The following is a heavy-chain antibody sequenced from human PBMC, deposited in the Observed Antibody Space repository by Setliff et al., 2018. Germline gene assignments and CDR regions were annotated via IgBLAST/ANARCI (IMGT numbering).Heavy chain of an antibody. CDR1: GYTFTGYY. J-gene: IGHJ4*02. CDR3: ARGYYDSYARYYVVGDY. Sequence: ASVKVSCKASGYTFTGYYMHWVRQAPGQGLEWMGIIYPSGGSISYAQKFQGRVTMTRDTSTSTVYMELSSLRTEDTAVYYCARGYYDSYARYYVVGDYWGQGTPVTVSS. CDR2: IYPSGGSI. V-gene: IGHV1-46*01. D-gene: IGHD3-22*01.